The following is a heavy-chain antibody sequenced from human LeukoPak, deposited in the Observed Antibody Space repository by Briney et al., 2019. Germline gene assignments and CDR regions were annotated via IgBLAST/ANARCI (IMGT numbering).Heavy chain of an antibody. CDR1: GYTFTSYG. D-gene: IGHD1-1*01. Sequence: VKVSCKASGYTFTSYGISWVRQAPGQGLEWMGWISAYNGNTNYAQKLQGRVTMTTDTSTSTAYMELRSLRSGDTAVYYCARALLYNWTDPGYFAYWGQGTLVTVSS. V-gene: IGHV1-18*01. CDR3: ARALLYNWTDPGYFAY. CDR2: ISAYNGNT. J-gene: IGHJ4*02.